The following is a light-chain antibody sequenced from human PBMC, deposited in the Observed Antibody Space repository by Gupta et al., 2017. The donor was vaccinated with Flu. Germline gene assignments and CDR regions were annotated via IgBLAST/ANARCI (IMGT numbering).Light chain of an antibody. V-gene: IGLV2-11*01. Sequence: SAPTQPRSVSGSPGQSVTISCTGTSNDVGGYNRVSWYEQRPGKAPKLILYDVTERPAGVPDRFSGSKSGNTASLTISGPQADEAADYYCSSHAGSVTWVFGTGTTVTVL. CDR1: SNDVGGYNR. J-gene: IGLJ1*01. CDR3: SSHAGSVTWV. CDR2: DVT.